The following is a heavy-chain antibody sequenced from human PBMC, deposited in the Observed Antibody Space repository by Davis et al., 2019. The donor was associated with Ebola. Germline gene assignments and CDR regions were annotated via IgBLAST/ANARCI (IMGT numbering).Heavy chain of an antibody. CDR2: IYHSGST. CDR3: ARAVACSSTSCYTRWFDP. Sequence: MPSETLSLTCTVSGGSISSYSWSWIRQPPGKGLEWIGYIYHSGSTYYNPSLKSRVTISVDRSKNQFSLKLSSVTAADTAVYYCARAVACSSTSCYTRWFDPWGQGTLVTVSS. D-gene: IGHD2-2*02. CDR1: GGSISSYS. J-gene: IGHJ5*02. V-gene: IGHV4-30-2*01.